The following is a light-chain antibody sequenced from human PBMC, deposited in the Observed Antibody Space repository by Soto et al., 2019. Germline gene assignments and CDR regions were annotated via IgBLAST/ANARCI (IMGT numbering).Light chain of an antibody. Sequence: DIQMTQSPSSLSASVGDRVTITCRTSQSISSYLNWYQQKPGKAPKLLIYAASSLQSGVPSRFSGSGSGTDFTLTISSLQPEYFATYYCQQSYSTLPTFGGGTKVEIK. CDR3: QQSYSTLPT. V-gene: IGKV1-39*01. CDR1: QSISSY. CDR2: AAS. J-gene: IGKJ4*01.